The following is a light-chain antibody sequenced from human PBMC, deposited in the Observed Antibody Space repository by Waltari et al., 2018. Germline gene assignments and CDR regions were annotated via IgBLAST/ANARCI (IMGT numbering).Light chain of an antibody. Sequence: DIQMTQSPSSVSASVGDRVTITCRASRAITNYVNWYQQRPGLAPKLLIYAASTLQGGVPTRFSGSGSGTDFTLTFSSLQIEDFATYYCQQSHSAPLAFGGGTRLEI. CDR2: AAS. CDR1: RAITNY. V-gene: IGKV1-39*01. CDR3: QQSHSAPLA. J-gene: IGKJ4*01.